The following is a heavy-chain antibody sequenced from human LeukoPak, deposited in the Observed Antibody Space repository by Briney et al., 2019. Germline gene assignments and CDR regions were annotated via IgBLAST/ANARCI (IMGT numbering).Heavy chain of an antibody. CDR1: GFSVSDKY. CDR2: IYSGGST. V-gene: IGHV3-66*02. J-gene: IGHJ4*02. CDR3: AKGPHGLQLWHYFDY. D-gene: IGHD5-18*01. Sequence: GGSLRLSCAASGFSVSDKYMTWVRQAPGKGLEWLSIIYSGGSTFYADSVKGRFTISRDTSKNTVYLEMNSLRLDDTAVYYCAKGPHGLQLWHYFDYWGLGTLVTVSS.